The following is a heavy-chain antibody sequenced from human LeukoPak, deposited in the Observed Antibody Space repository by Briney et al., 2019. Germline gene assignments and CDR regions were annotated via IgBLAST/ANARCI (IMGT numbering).Heavy chain of an antibody. Sequence: GGSLRLSCAASGFTFSSYEMNWVRQAPGKGLEWISYISGSGDIIYYADSVKGRLTISRDNAKNLVFLQMNSLRAEDTAVYYCARRSGIAVAAAIDYWGQGALVTVSS. CDR1: GFTFSSYE. J-gene: IGHJ4*02. D-gene: IGHD6-19*01. CDR3: ARRSGIAVAAAIDY. CDR2: ISGSGDII. V-gene: IGHV3-48*03.